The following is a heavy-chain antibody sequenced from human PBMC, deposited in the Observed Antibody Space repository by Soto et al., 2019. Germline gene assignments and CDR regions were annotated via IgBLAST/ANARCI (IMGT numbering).Heavy chain of an antibody. D-gene: IGHD4-17*01. J-gene: IGHJ4*02. CDR3: ARQLAVTTVAY. CDR2: IYYSGST. CDR1: GGSISSSSYY. V-gene: IGHV4-39*01. Sequence: LSLTCTVSGGSISSSSYYWGWIRQPPGKGLEWIGSIYYSGSTYYNPSLKSRVTISVDTSKNQFSLKLSSVTAADTAVYYCARQLAVTTVAYWGQGTLVTVSS.